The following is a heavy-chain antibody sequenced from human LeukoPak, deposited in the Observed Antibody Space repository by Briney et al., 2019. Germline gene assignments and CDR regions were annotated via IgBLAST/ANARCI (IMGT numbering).Heavy chain of an antibody. J-gene: IGHJ4*02. CDR1: GFTFSDYY. CDR3: ARTKPQQFDILS. Sequence: GRSLRLSCAASGFTFSDYYMNWVRQAPGKGLEWVSYISTSCSTIFYADSVKGRFTISRDNAKNSLYLQMSSLRAEDTAVYYCARTKPQQFDILSWGQGTLVTVSS. CDR2: ISTSCSTI. V-gene: IGHV3-11*01. D-gene: IGHD3-9*01.